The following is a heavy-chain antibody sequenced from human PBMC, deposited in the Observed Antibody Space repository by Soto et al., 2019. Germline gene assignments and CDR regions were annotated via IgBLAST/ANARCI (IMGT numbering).Heavy chain of an antibody. CDR3: ARRLVQYYYGSGSDYFDY. Sequence: SETLSLTCTVSGGSISSSSYYWGWIRQPPGKGLEWIGSIYYSGSTYYNPSLKSRVTISVDTSKNQFSLKLSSVTAADTAVYYCARRLVQYYYGSGSDYFDYWGQGTLVTVSS. CDR1: GGSISSSSYY. V-gene: IGHV4-39*01. D-gene: IGHD3-10*01. J-gene: IGHJ4*02. CDR2: IYYSGST.